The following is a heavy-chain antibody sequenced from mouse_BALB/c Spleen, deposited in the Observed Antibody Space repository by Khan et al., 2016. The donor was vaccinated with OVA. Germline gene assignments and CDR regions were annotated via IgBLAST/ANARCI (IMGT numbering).Heavy chain of an antibody. J-gene: IGHJ4*01. Sequence: VQLQQSGAEFVKPGASVKLSCTASGFNIEDTYIHWVKQRPEQGLEWIGKIDPANGKTNYDPKFQGKATITADTSSNTAYLHLSSLTSEDTVVYYCAHSLHRYAMDYWGHGTSVTVSS. D-gene: IGHD1-2*01. V-gene: IGHV14-3*02. CDR1: GFNIEDTY. CDR2: IDPANGKT. CDR3: AHSLHRYAMDY.